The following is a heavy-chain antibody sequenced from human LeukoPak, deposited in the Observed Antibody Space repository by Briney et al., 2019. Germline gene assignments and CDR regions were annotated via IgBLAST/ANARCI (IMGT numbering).Heavy chain of an antibody. CDR3: VTPRSWELSDMAV. CDR2: VYHNGET. D-gene: IGHD1-26*01. Sequence: PSETLSLTCTVSGYSISTNYYWAWIRQSPGTGLEWIGSVYHNGETYYNPSLKSRVIISVDTSKTEFSLRLTSVTAADTAVFYCVTPRSWELSDMAVWGKGTTVIVSS. J-gene: IGHJ6*03. CDR1: GYSISTNYY. V-gene: IGHV4-38-2*02.